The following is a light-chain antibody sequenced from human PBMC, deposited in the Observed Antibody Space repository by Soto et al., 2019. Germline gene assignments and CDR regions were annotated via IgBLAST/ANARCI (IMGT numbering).Light chain of an antibody. CDR1: QSLSSSQ. CDR3: QQYCSSPRT. J-gene: IGKJ1*01. CDR2: DAS. V-gene: IGKV3-20*01. Sequence: EIVLTQSPGTLSLSPGERATLSCRASQSLSSSQLAWYQQKPGQAPRLLIHDASSRATGISDRFTGSGSGTDFTLTITTLEPEDFALYYCQQYCSSPRTFGLGTKVEIK.